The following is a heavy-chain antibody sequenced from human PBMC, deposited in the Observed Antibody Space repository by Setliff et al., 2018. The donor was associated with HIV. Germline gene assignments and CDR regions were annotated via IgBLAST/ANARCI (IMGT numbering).Heavy chain of an antibody. Sequence: GGSLRLSCAASGFTFGSYAMSWVRQAPGKGLEWVGFIRSKTYGGTTEYAASVKGRFTISRDDSKSIAYLQMNSLKTEDTAFYYCTRGGRGDSYYYYMDVWGKGTTVTVSS. CDR3: TRGGRGDSYYYYMDV. J-gene: IGHJ6*03. CDR2: IRSKTYGGTT. CDR1: GFTFGSYA. V-gene: IGHV3-49*04. D-gene: IGHD3-10*01.